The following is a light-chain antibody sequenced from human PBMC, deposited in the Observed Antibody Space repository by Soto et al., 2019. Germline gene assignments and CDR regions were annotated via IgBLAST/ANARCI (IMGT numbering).Light chain of an antibody. V-gene: IGLV5-45*03. CDR3: MIWHNSAVV. CDR1: SGINVGTYR. J-gene: IGLJ2*01. Sequence: QPVLTQPSSLSASPGASASLTCTLRSGINVGTYRIYWYQQKPGSPPQYLLRYKSDSDKQQGSGVPSRFSGSKDASANAGILLISGLQSEDEADYYCMIWHNSAVVFGGGTKLT. CDR2: YKSDSDK.